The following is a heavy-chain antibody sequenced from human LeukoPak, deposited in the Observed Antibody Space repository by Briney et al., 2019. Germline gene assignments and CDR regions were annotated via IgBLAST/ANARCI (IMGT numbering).Heavy chain of an antibody. CDR2: INQSGST. V-gene: IGHV4-4*02. CDR1: GGSISSNYW. J-gene: IGHJ4*02. Sequence: SETLSLTCAVSGGSISSNYWWSWVRQPPAKGLEWIGEINQSGSTNYNPSLKSRVTISVDTSKNQFSLKLSSVTAADTAVYYCARHRSRLRLAFHFDYWGQGTLVTVSS. CDR3: ARHRSRLRLAFHFDY. D-gene: IGHD3-16*01.